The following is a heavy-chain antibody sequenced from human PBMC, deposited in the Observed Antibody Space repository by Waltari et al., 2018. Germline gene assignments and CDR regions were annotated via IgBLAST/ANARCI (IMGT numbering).Heavy chain of an antibody. CDR3: ASDPSRLSTPGGYFDN. V-gene: IGHV3-30*03. J-gene: IGHJ4*02. CDR2: ITDDGKHK. CDR1: GFSFSGFS. Sequence: QVQLVESGGGVVQPGKSLRLSCSASGFSFSGFSMHWVRQAPGKGLEWGGVITDDGKHKDYADAVKGRVTISRDNSKNTVYLQMNILRLQDTAVYYCASDPSRLSTPGGYFDNWGQGTLVTVSS. D-gene: IGHD2-8*02.